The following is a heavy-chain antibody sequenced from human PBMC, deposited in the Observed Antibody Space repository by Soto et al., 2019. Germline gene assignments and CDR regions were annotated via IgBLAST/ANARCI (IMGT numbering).Heavy chain of an antibody. D-gene: IGHD3-10*01. CDR3: ARQYGAGQWNWFDP. J-gene: IGHJ5*02. CDR1: GFTFTSYW. CDR2: IDPSDSYT. Sequence: PGESLKISCKGSGFTFTSYWISWVRQMPGKGLEWMGRIDPSDSYTNYSPSFQGHVTISADKSISTAYLQWSSLKASDSAMYYCARQYGAGQWNWFDPCGQGTLVTVSS. V-gene: IGHV5-10-1*01.